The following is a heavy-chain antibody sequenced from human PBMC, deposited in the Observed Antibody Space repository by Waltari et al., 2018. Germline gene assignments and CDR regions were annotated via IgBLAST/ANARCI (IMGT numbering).Heavy chain of an antibody. CDR1: GGSLSGFY. CDR2: IYYSGDI. J-gene: IGHJ4*02. D-gene: IGHD2-2*01. V-gene: IGHV4-34*01. CDR3: ARWPSTQYEF. Sequence: QVQLQQWGASLLKPSETLSLTCAVYGGSLSGFYWSWIRQPPGKGLEWIGEIYYSGDINSNPSLKGRLTISADTSKNQFSLKLTSVTAADTAVYYCARWPSTQYEFWGQGTLVTVSS.